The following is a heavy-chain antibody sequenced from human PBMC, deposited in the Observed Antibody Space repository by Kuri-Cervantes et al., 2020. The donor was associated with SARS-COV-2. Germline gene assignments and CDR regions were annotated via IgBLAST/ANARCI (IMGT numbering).Heavy chain of an antibody. V-gene: IGHV3-74*01. D-gene: IGHD3-3*01. CDR1: GFTFSGHW. CDR3: ARALRGDYDFWSGYENYGMDV. J-gene: IGHJ6*02. Sequence: GESLKISCAASGFTFSGHWIHWVRQAPGKGLVWVSRINPDGSYTNNADSVKGRFTISRDNSKNTLYLQMNSLRAEDTAVYYCARALRGDYDFWSGYENYGMDVWGQGTTVTVSS. CDR2: INPDGSYT.